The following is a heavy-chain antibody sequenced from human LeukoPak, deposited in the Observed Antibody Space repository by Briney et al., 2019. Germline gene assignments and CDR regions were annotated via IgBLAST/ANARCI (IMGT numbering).Heavy chain of an antibody. D-gene: IGHD6-13*01. CDR3: ARAGYSSSLHYSYMDV. CDR2: INPNSGGT. Sequence: ASVKVSCKASGYTFSSNDINWVRQATGQGLEWMGWINPNSGGTNYAQKFQGRVTMTRDTSISTASMELTSLRSDDTAVYYCARAGYSSSLHYSYMDVWGKGTTVTVSS. CDR1: GYTFSSND. J-gene: IGHJ6*03. V-gene: IGHV1-2*02.